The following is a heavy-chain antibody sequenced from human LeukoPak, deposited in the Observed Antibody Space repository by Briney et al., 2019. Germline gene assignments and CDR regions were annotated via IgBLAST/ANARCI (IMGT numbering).Heavy chain of an antibody. CDR2: ISSSSSAI. V-gene: IGHV3-48*01. Sequence: GGSLRLSCAASGFTFSSYEMNWVRQAPGQGLEWASYISSSSSAIYYADSVKGRYTISRDNANNSLYLQMNSLRAEDTAVYYCARDTRTVVTRDFDYCGQGTLVTVSS. D-gene: IGHD4-23*01. J-gene: IGHJ4*02. CDR1: GFTFSSYE. CDR3: ARDTRTVVTRDFDY.